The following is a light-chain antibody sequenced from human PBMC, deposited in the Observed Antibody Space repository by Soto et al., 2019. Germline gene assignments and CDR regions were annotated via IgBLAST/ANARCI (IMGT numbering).Light chain of an antibody. CDR1: SSDVGGYNY. CDR3: SSYAGSNNYV. CDR2: EVS. Sequence: QSVLTQPPSASGSPGQSVTISCTGTSSDVGGYNYVSWYQQHPGKAPKLMIYEVSKRPSGVPDRFSGSKSGNTASLTVSGLQAEDEADYYSSSYAGSNNYVFRTGTKVTVL. J-gene: IGLJ1*01. V-gene: IGLV2-8*01.